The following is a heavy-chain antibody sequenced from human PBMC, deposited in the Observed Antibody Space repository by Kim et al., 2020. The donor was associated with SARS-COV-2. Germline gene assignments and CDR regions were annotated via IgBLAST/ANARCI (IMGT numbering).Heavy chain of an antibody. Sequence: SETLSLTCTVSGGSISSNSYYWGWIRQPPGKGLEWIGSIYFSGSTYYNPSLKSRVTVYVDTSKNQFSLKLSSVTAADTAVYYCARHAGVRSGYVILPPNPHLDYWGQGTLVTVSS. J-gene: IGHJ4*02. V-gene: IGHV4-39*01. CDR3: ARHAGVRSGYVILPPNPHLDY. D-gene: IGHD5-12*01. CDR2: IYFSGST. CDR1: GGSISSNSYY.